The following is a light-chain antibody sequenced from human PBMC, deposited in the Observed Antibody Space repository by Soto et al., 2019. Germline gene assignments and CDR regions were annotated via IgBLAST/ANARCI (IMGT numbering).Light chain of an antibody. Sequence: EVVLTQSPGTLSLSPGKRATLSCRASQSVSSSYLAWYQQQPGQAPRLLIYAASSLQSGVPSRFSGSGSGTDFTLTISSLQHEDFATYFCQQSYSPPRTFGQGTKVDIK. V-gene: IGKV3-20*01. CDR1: QSVSSSY. CDR3: QQSYSPPRT. CDR2: AAS. J-gene: IGKJ1*01.